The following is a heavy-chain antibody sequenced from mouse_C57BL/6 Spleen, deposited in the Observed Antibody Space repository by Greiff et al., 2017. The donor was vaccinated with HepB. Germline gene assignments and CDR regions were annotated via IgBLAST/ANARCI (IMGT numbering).Heavy chain of an antibody. J-gene: IGHJ3*01. CDR2: INASNGST. CDR3: ARSNYGSSYSFAY. Sequence: QVQLQQPGTELVKPGASVKLSCKASGYTFTSYWMHWVKQRPGQGLDWIGNINASNGSTNYNEKFKSKATLTVDKSSSTAYMQLSSLTSEDSAVYYCARSNYGSSYSFAYWGQGTLVTVSA. V-gene: IGHV1-53*01. D-gene: IGHD1-1*01. CDR1: GYTFTSYW.